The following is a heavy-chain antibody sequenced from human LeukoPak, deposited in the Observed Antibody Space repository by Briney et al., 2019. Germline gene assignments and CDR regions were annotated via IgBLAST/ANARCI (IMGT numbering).Heavy chain of an antibody. CDR1: GGSISSYY. CDR2: IYTSGST. Sequence: SETLSLTCTVSGGSISSYYWSWIRQPAGKGLEWIGRIYTSGSTNYSPSLKSRVTMSVDTSKNQFSLKLSSVTAADTAVYYCARNYVSPPPRVNSYGSYYYYYYMDVWGKGTTVTVSS. V-gene: IGHV4-4*07. D-gene: IGHD5-18*01. CDR3: ARNYVSPPPRVNSYGSYYYYYYMDV. J-gene: IGHJ6*03.